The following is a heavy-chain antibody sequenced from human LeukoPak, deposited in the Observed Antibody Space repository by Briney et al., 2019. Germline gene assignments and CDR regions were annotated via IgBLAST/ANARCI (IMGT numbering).Heavy chain of an antibody. J-gene: IGHJ5*02. D-gene: IGHD2-2*01. CDR3: AREGDVVADVNWFDP. CDR2: INPNSGGT. CDR1: GYTFTGYY. V-gene: IGHV1-2*02. Sequence: ASVKVSCKSSGYTFTGYYMHWVRQAPGQGPEWMGWINPNSGGTKYAQKFQGRVTMTRDTSISTAYMELSRLRSDDTAVYYCAREGDVVADVNWFDPWGQGTQVTVSS.